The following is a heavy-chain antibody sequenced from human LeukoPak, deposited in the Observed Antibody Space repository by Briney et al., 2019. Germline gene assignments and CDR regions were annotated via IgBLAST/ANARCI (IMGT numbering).Heavy chain of an antibody. CDR1: GFTFSNYG. D-gene: IGHD6-13*01. J-gene: IGHJ4*02. Sequence: GGSLRLSCAASGFTFSNYGMHWVRQAPVKGLEWVAFIRYDGSNKYYVDSVKGRFTISRDNFKNTLYLQMNSLTAEDTAVYYCAKDLDSSTWYKTFDSWGQGTLVTVSS. CDR2: IRYDGSNK. V-gene: IGHV3-30*02. CDR3: AKDLDSSTWYKTFDS.